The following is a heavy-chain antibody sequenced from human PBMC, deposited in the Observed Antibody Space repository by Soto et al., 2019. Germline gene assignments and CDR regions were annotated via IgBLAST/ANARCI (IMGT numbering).Heavy chain of an antibody. V-gene: IGHV4-61*01. CDR1: GEALGSGQSY. Sequence: QVQLQESGPGLVKSSETLSLICFVSGEALGSGQSYWNWIRQAPGKGLEWIGQTFVTGATKYSASLKRRVTMAVDTSKSQISLTLPSVTAADSATYFCARGRSDSAGSSFGRRMDVWGQGTTVTVSS. CDR2: TFVTGAT. J-gene: IGHJ6*02. D-gene: IGHD3-10*01. CDR3: ARGRSDSAGSSFGRRMDV.